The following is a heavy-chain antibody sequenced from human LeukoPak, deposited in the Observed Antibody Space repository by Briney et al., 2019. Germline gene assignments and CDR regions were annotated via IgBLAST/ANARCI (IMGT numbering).Heavy chain of an antibody. J-gene: IGHJ4*01. V-gene: IGHV3-11*01. CDR1: GFTFSDYY. D-gene: IGHD3-3*01. CDR2: ISSSGSTI. Sequence: GGSLRLSCAASGFTFSDYYMSWIRQAPGKGLEWVSYISSSGSTIYYADSVKGRFTISRDNAKNSLYLQMSSLRAEDTAIYYCARASAHIIPDYWGRGTLVTVSS. CDR3: ARASAHIIPDY.